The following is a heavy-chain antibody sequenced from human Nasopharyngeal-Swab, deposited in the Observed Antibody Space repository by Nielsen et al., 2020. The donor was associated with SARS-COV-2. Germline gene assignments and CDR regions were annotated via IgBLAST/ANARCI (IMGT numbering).Heavy chain of an antibody. CDR3: ARTYYYDSSGYYYVWFDP. D-gene: IGHD3-22*01. CDR1: GFTFSDYY. Sequence: GASLKISWAFSGFTFSDYYMSWIRQAPGKELEWVSYISSSGSTIYYADSVKGRFTISRDNAKNSLYLQMNSLRAEDTAVYYCARTYYYDSSGYYYVWFDPWGQGTLVTVSS. CDR2: ISSSGSTI. J-gene: IGHJ5*02. V-gene: IGHV3-11*01.